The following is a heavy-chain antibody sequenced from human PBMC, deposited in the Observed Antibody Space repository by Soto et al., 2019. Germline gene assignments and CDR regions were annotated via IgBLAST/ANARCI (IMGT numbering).Heavy chain of an antibody. CDR1: GGTFSSYA. Sequence: ASVKVSCKASGGTFSSYAISWVRQAPGQGLEWMGGIIPSFGTANYAQKFQGRVTITADESTSTAYMELSSLRSEDTAVYYCARGGRYSSGWYQDYYYGMDVRGQGTTVTVSS. J-gene: IGHJ6*02. CDR2: IIPSFGTA. D-gene: IGHD6-19*01. V-gene: IGHV1-69*13. CDR3: ARGGRYSSGWYQDYYYGMDV.